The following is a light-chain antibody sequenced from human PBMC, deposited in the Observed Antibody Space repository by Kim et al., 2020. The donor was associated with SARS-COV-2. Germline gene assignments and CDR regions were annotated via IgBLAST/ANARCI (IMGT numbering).Light chain of an antibody. Sequence: DIVMTQSPDSLAVSLGERATINCKSSQSVLYSSNNKNYLAWYQQKPGQPPKLLIYWASTRESGVPDRFSGSRSGTDFTLTITSLQAEDVAVYYCQQYESVPFTFGPGTKVDIK. CDR2: WAS. CDR1: QSVLYSSNNKNY. J-gene: IGKJ3*01. CDR3: QQYESVPFT. V-gene: IGKV4-1*01.